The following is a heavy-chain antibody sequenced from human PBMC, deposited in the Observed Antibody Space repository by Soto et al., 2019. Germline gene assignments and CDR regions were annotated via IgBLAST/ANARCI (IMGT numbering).Heavy chain of an antibody. V-gene: IGHV1-46*01. CDR1: GYIFANHY. Sequence: QVQLVQSGAEVKKPGASMKVSCKASGYIFANHYIHWVRQAPGQGLEWMGIINPSGGSTNYLQKFQGIVTMSRDQSTSTVYMELGSLRSEDTAVYFCARADYYDGSGFYYDYWGQGTLVTVSS. CDR2: INPSGGST. D-gene: IGHD3-22*01. CDR3: ARADYYDGSGFYYDY. J-gene: IGHJ4*02.